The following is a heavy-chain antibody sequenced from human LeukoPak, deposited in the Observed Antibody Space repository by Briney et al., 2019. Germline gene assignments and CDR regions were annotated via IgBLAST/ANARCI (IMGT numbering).Heavy chain of an antibody. V-gene: IGHV4-4*07. CDR2: IYTSGST. J-gene: IGHJ5*02. CDR3: ARPKVGATHDNWFDP. CDR1: GGSISRYY. D-gene: IGHD1-26*01. Sequence: SHTLSLTRTSPGGSISRYYWSWIRHPAQKRLDWIGRIYTSGSTNYNPSLKSRVTMSVDTSKNQFSLKLSSVTAADTAVYYCARPKVGATHDNWFDPWGQGTLVTVSS.